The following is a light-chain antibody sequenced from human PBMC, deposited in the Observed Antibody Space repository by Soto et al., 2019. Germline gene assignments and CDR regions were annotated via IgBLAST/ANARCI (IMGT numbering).Light chain of an antibody. V-gene: IGKV3-20*01. J-gene: IGKJ2*01. CDR1: QSVSHNY. Sequence: EVVLTQSPGTLSLSPGERATLSCRASQSVSHNYFAWYQQKPGQASRLRIFGSSDRFTGITDRFSGSGCGTDFSITIISLEPEDFAVYYCQQYGSSHPYTFGQGTKLEI. CDR2: GSS. CDR3: QQYGSSHPYT.